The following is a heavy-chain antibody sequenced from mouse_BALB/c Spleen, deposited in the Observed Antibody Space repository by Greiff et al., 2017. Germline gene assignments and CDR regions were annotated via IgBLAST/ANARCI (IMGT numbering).Heavy chain of an antibody. CDR2: INPYNDGT. D-gene: IGHD1-1*01. Sequence: LVESGPELVKPGASVKMSCKASGYTFTSYVMHWVKQKPGQGLEWIGYINPYNDGTKYNEKFKGKATLTSDKSSSTAYMELSSLTSEDSAVYYCARGGSSQYYYAMDYWGQGTSVTVSS. CDR1: GYTFTSYV. CDR3: ARGGSSQYYYAMDY. J-gene: IGHJ4*01. V-gene: IGHV1-14*01.